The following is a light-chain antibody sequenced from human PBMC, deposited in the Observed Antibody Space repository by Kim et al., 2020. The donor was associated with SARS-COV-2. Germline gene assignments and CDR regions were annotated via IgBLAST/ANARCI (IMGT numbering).Light chain of an antibody. V-gene: IGKV3-15*01. J-gene: IGKJ4*01. CDR3: QQYNNWPPT. CDR2: GAS. CDR1: QSVGSN. Sequence: VSPGERATRSCRASQSVGSNLAWYQQNPGQAPRLLIYGASTRATAIPASFSGSGSGTDFTLTISSLQSEDFAIYYCQQYNNWPPTFGGGTKVDIK.